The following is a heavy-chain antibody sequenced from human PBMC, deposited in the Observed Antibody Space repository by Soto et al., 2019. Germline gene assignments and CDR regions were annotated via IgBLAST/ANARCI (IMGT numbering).Heavy chain of an antibody. CDR2: INPYTDGT. J-gene: IGHJ6*02. V-gene: IGHV1-2*02. D-gene: IGHD2-21*02. Sequence: ASVKVSCKASGYTFTGYYVLWVRQAPGQGPECMGWINPYTDGTNYAQKFQGRVAMTRDTSISTAYMELSKLISDDTAVYYCATQFHHCGGDCYRGPYFGMDVWGQGTTVTVS. CDR1: GYTFTGYY. CDR3: ATQFHHCGGDCYRGPYFGMDV.